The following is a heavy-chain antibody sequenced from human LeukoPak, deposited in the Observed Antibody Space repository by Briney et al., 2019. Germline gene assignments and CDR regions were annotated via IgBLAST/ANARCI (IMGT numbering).Heavy chain of an antibody. V-gene: IGHV4-34*01. CDR3: GRGQVQGLYYGMDV. Sequence: PSETLSLTCAVYGGSFSGYYWSWIREPPGKGVEWIGEINHSGSTNYNPSPKRRVTISAEKSKKKFSLKLSCVTAAETAVYYCGRGQVQGLYYGMDVWGQGTTVTVSS. CDR2: INHSGST. J-gene: IGHJ6*02. CDR1: GGSFSGYY. D-gene: IGHD1-1*01.